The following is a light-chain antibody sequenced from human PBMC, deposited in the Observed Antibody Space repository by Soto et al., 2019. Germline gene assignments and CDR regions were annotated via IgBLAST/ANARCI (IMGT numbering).Light chain of an antibody. CDR3: AAWDDSLNGPV. V-gene: IGLV1-36*01. CDR1: SSNIGNNA. Sequence: VLTQPPSVSAAPGQKVTISCSGSSSNIGNNAVNWYQQLPGKAPKLLIHDDNRESSGVSHRFSGSNSGTSASLAISDLQSEDEAHYYCAAWDDSLNGPVFGGGTKLTVL. J-gene: IGLJ3*02. CDR2: DDN.